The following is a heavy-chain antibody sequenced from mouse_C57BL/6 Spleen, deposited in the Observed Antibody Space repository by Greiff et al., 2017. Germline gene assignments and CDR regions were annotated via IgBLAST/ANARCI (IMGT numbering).Heavy chain of an antibody. D-gene: IGHD1-1*01. Sequence: EVQRVESGGGLVKPGGSLKLSCAASGYTFSSYTMSWVRQTPGKRLEWVATISGGGGDTYYPDSVKGRFTISRDNAKNTLYLQISSLRSEDTALYYCARTTVVAAGFDYWGQGTTLTVSS. J-gene: IGHJ2*01. V-gene: IGHV5-9*01. CDR1: GYTFSSYT. CDR3: ARTTVVAAGFDY. CDR2: ISGGGGDT.